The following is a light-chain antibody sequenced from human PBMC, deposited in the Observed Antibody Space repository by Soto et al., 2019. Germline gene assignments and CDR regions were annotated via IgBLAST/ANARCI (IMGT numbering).Light chain of an antibody. CDR1: QIIRNH. CDR3: QQSLSAPFT. Sequence: DIQMTQSPSSLSASVGDRVTITCRASQIIRNHLNWYQHTPGKAPKVLIYAASTLQGEVPSSFSGSGSGADVTLTINSVKPEDFATYFCQQSLSAPFTCGHGTKVDL. V-gene: IGKV1-39*01. J-gene: IGKJ3*01. CDR2: AAS.